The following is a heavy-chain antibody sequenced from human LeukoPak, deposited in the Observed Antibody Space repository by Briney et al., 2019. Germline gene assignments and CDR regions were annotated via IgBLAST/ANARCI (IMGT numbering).Heavy chain of an antibody. D-gene: IGHD3-3*01. Sequence: PSETLSLTCTVSGGSISSYYRSWIRQPPGKGLEWIGFIYYSGSTNYNPSLKSRVTISVDTSKNQFSLKLSSVTAADTAVFYCARVASGYDVFDIWGQGTMVTVSS. V-gene: IGHV4-59*01. J-gene: IGHJ3*02. CDR1: GGSISSYY. CDR2: IYYSGST. CDR3: ARVASGYDVFDI.